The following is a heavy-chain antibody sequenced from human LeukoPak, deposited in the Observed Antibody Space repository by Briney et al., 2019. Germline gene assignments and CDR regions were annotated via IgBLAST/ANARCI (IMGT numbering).Heavy chain of an antibody. Sequence: SETLPLTCAVYGGSFSGYYWSWIRQPPGKGLEWIGEINHSGSTNYNPSLKSRVTISVDTSKNQFSLKLSSVTAADTAVYYCARQERYYDFWSGYYTNWFDPWGQGTLVTVSS. J-gene: IGHJ5*02. D-gene: IGHD3-3*01. CDR1: GGSFSGYY. CDR2: INHSGST. CDR3: ARQERYYDFWSGYYTNWFDP. V-gene: IGHV4-34*01.